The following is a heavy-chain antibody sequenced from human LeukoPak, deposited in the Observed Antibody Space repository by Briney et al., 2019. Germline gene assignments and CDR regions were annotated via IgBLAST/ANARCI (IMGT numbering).Heavy chain of an antibody. CDR3: AKDKGRWLQFDY. J-gene: IGHJ4*02. D-gene: IGHD5-24*01. CDR2: ISSGSSYI. CDR1: GFTFSSYT. Sequence: KPGGSLRLSCAASGFTFSSYTMNWVRQAPGKGLEWVSSISSGSSYIYYADSVKGRFTISRDNAKNSLYLQMNSLRAEDTAVYYCAKDKGRWLQFDYWGQGTLVTVSS. V-gene: IGHV3-21*01.